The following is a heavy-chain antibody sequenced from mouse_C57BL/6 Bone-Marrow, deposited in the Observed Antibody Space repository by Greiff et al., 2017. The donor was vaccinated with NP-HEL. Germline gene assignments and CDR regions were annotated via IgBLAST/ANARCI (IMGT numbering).Heavy chain of an antibody. CDR1: GFTFSDYG. V-gene: IGHV5-15*04. D-gene: IGHD1-1*02. J-gene: IGHJ4*01. Sequence: EVKLVESGGGLVQPGGSLKLSCAASGFTFSDYGMAWVRQAPRKGPEWVAFISNLAYSIYYADTVTGRFTISSGNAKNTLYLEMSSLRSEDTAMYYCARWWEGDYAMDYWGQGTSVTVSS. CDR2: ISNLAYSI. CDR3: ARWWEGDYAMDY.